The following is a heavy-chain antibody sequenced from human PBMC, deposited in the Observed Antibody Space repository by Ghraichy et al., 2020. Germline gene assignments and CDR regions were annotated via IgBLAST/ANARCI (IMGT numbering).Heavy chain of an antibody. J-gene: IGHJ4*02. CDR2: ISYYDNTV. CDR1: GFTFSSHN. V-gene: IGHV3-48*01. D-gene: IGHD6-19*01. Sequence: GGSLRLSCAASGFTFSSHNMNWVRQAPGKGLEWVSFISYYDNTVYYGDSVKGRFTISRDNAKSSLFLQMNGLRAEDTAVYYCARDKTYGSGWPFFDYWGQGILVTVS. CDR3: ARDKTYGSGWPFFDY.